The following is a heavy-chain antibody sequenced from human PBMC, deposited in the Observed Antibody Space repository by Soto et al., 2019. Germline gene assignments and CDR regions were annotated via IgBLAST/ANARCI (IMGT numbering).Heavy chain of an antibody. V-gene: IGHV3-23*01. CDR3: AKWPSGTTDHFWSAYFDY. CDR2: ISGSGGST. CDR1: GFTFSSYA. D-gene: IGHD3-3*02. Sequence: PGGSLRLSCAASGFTFSSYAMSWVRQAPGKGLEWVSTISGSGGSTYYADSVKGRFTISRDNSKNTLYLQMNSLRAEDTAVYYCAKWPSGTTDHFWSAYFDYWGQGALVTVSS. J-gene: IGHJ4*02.